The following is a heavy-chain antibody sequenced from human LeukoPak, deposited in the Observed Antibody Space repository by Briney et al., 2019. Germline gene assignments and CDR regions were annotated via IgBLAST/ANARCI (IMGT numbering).Heavy chain of an antibody. Sequence: ASVKVSRKACGYTFISYDIHWVRQASGQGCVWMGWMNPNRCNTRCAQKFQGRDIVTRNTSKRTLYMAEKSERSEDTAVYYCATPVTDYYDSSGSYNAEYFQQWGQGALVTASS. CDR1: GYTFISYD. CDR3: ATPVTDYYDSSGSYNAEYFQQ. J-gene: IGHJ1*01. D-gene: IGHD3-22*01. CDR2: MNPNRCNT. V-gene: IGHV1-8*01.